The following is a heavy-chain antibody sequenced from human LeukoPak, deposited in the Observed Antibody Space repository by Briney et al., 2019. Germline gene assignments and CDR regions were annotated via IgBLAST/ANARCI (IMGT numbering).Heavy chain of an antibody. V-gene: IGHV5-51*01. J-gene: IGHJ5*01. Sequence: GESLKISCKGSGYNFTTYWIGWVRQMPGKGLEWMGIIYPVDSKTRYSPSFQGQVTISADKSISTAYLQWSSLSDTDTAMYYCSRPSSGAGNFGCFDSGGQGTPVTVSS. D-gene: IGHD6-13*01. CDR3: SRPSSGAGNFGCFDS. CDR1: GYNFTTYW. CDR2: IYPVDSKT.